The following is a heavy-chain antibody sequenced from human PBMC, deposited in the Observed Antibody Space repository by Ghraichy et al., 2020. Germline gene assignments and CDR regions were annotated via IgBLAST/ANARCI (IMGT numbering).Heavy chain of an antibody. CDR3: ARLSLYDSSGYYVDY. V-gene: IGHV4-39*01. J-gene: IGHJ4*02. Sequence: SETLSLTCTVSGGSISSSSYYWGWIRQPPGKGLEWIGSIYYSGSTYYNPSLKSRVTISVDTSKNQFSLKLSSVTAADTAVYYCARLSLYDSSGYYVDYWGQGTLVTVSS. CDR2: IYYSGST. CDR1: GGSISSSSYY. D-gene: IGHD3-22*01.